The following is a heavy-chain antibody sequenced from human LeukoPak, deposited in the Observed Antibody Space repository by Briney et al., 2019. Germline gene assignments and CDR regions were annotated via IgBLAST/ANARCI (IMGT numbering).Heavy chain of an antibody. Sequence: PGGSLRLSCAASGFTFDDYAMHWVRQAPGKGLEWVSGISWNSGSIGYADSVKGRFTISRDNAKNSLYLQMNSLRAEDTAVYYCAKLMYLVDYWGQGTLVTVSS. CDR2: ISWNSGSI. J-gene: IGHJ4*02. D-gene: IGHD2-8*01. CDR1: GFTFDDYA. V-gene: IGHV3-9*01. CDR3: AKLMYLVDY.